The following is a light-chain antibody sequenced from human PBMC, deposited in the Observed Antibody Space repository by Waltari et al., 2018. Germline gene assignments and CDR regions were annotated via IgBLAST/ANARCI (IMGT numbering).Light chain of an antibody. CDR2: AAS. Sequence: DIQMTQSPSSLSASVGDRVTITCRTSQNINHFLNWYQQKPGEAPNLLIYAASSLQSGVPSRFSGSGSGTDFTLTISNLQPEDFATYYCQQSYIVPPGTFGQGTKVEIK. CDR3: QQSYIVPPGT. CDR1: QNINHF. V-gene: IGKV1-39*01. J-gene: IGKJ1*01.